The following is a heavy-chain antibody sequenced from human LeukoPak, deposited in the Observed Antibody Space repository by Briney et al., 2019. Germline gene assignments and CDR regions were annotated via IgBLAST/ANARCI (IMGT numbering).Heavy chain of an antibody. Sequence: GGSLRLSCAASGFTFSNYWMQWVRQAPGKGLVWVSRLNGDGSTTNYADSVKGRFSISRDNAKNTMFLQMNSLRAEDTAVYYCAREKGHVQAGVDYWGQGTLVTVSS. CDR2: LNGDGSTT. CDR3: AREKGHVQAGVDY. J-gene: IGHJ4*02. CDR1: GFTFSNYW. D-gene: IGHD6-6*01. V-gene: IGHV3-74*01.